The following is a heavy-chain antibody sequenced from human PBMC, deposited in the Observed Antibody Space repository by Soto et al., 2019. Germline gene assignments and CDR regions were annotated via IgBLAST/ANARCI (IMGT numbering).Heavy chain of an antibody. J-gene: IGHJ6*02. Sequence: GGSLRLSCAASGFTFSSYGMHWVRQAPGKGLEWVAVIWYDGSNKYYADSVKGRFTISRDNSKNTLYLQMNSLRAEDTAVYYCAKLLVTQMPYYYYGLDVWGQGTTVTVSS. D-gene: IGHD2-21*02. V-gene: IGHV3-33*06. CDR3: AKLLVTQMPYYYYGLDV. CDR2: IWYDGSNK. CDR1: GFTFSSYG.